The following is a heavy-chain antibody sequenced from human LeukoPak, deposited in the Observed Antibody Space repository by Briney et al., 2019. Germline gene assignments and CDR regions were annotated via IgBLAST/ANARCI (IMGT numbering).Heavy chain of an antibody. Sequence: QAGGSLRLSCAASGFTLSSYAMSWVRQAPGKGLEWVSAISDSGNTYHADSVKGRFTISRDNAKNSLYLQMNSLRAEDTAVYYCARDSTYYDFWSGYSNNWFDPWGQGTLVTVSS. V-gene: IGHV3-23*01. J-gene: IGHJ5*02. CDR2: ISDSGNT. CDR3: ARDSTYYDFWSGYSNNWFDP. CDR1: GFTLSSYA. D-gene: IGHD3-3*01.